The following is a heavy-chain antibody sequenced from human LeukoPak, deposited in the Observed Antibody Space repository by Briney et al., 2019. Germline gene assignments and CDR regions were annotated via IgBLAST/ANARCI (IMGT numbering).Heavy chain of an antibody. V-gene: IGHV3-30*02. CDR1: GFTFSSYG. CDR3: AKPHFDY. J-gene: IGHJ4*02. CDR2: IRFDGSNK. Sequence: GGSLRLSCAASGFTFSSYGMHWVRQAPGKGLEWVAFIRFDGSNKYYTNSVKGRFTISRDNSKNMLYLQMNSLRAEDTAVYYCAKPHFDYWGQGTLVTVSS.